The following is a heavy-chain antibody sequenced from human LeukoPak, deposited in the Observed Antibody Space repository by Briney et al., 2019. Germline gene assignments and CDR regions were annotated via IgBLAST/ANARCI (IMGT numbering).Heavy chain of an antibody. CDR3: ARETGYYDSSAQRYYYYMDV. D-gene: IGHD3-22*01. V-gene: IGHV4-4*09. Sequence: PSETLSLTCTVSGGSISSYYWSWIRQPPGKGLEWIGYIYTSGSTNYNPSLKSRVTISVDTSKNQFSLKLSSVAAADTTVYYCARETGYYDSSAQRYYYYMDVWGKGTTVTVSS. J-gene: IGHJ6*03. CDR1: GGSISSYY. CDR2: IYTSGST.